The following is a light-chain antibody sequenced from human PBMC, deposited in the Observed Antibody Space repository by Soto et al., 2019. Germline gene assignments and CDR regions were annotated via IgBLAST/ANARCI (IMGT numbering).Light chain of an antibody. Sequence: EIVLTQSPDTLSLSPGEKATLSCRASQSVSSSFLAWYQQKGGQAPRLLIYDASNRATGIPDRFSGSGSGTDFTLTISRLEPEDLAVYYCQQYSSSPPITFGGVTKVEIK. J-gene: IGKJ4*01. CDR3: QQYSSSPPIT. V-gene: IGKV3-20*01. CDR2: DAS. CDR1: QSVSSSF.